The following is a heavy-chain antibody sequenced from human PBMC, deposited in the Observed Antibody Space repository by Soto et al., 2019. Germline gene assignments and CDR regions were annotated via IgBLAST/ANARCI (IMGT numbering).Heavy chain of an antibody. CDR2: IRSKAYGGTT. Sequence: GGSLRLSCTASGFTFGDYAMSWFRQAPGKGLEWVGFIRSKAYGGTTEYAASVKGRFTISRDDPKSIAYLQMNSLKTEDTAVYYCTRDRGHYYDSSGYYDAFDIWGQGTMVTVSS. J-gene: IGHJ3*02. CDR1: GFTFGDYA. V-gene: IGHV3-49*03. D-gene: IGHD3-22*01. CDR3: TRDRGHYYDSSGYYDAFDI.